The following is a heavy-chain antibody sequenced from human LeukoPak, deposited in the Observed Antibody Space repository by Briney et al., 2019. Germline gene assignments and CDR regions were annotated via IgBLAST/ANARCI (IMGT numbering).Heavy chain of an antibody. Sequence: GASVKVSCKASGYTFTGYYMHWVRQAPGQGLEWMGWINPNSGGTNYAQKFQDWVTLTRDTSISTAYMELSRLRSDDTAVYYCARDLYSSSPGWFDPWGQGTLVTVSS. J-gene: IGHJ5*02. CDR3: ARDLYSSSPGWFDP. CDR2: INPNSGGT. CDR1: GYTFTGYY. V-gene: IGHV1-2*04. D-gene: IGHD6-6*01.